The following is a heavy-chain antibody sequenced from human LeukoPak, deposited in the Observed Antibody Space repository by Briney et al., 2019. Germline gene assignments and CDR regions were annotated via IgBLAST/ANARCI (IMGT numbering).Heavy chain of an antibody. D-gene: IGHD6-13*01. J-gene: IGHJ1*01. CDR2: ISWDSGNT. Sequence: GGSLRLSCAASGFTFNDYAMHWVRHAPGKGLEWVSLISWDSGNTYYADSVKGRFTISRDNSKNSLSLQMNSLRAEDTALYYCAKGPGATVGKRYIQHWGQGTLVTVSS. CDR1: GFTFNDYA. CDR3: AKGPGATVGKRYIQH. V-gene: IGHV3-43D*03.